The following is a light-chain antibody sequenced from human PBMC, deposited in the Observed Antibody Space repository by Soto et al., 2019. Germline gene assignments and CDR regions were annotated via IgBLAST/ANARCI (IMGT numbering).Light chain of an antibody. Sequence: SYELIQPPSVSVARGQTARMTCGGNNIGSKSVHWYQQKPGQAPVLVVYDGSDRPSGIPERFSGSNSGNTATLTISRVEAGDEADYYCQVWDSSSYHVVFGGGTRSPS. V-gene: IGLV3-21*02. CDR2: DGS. CDR1: NIGSKS. CDR3: QVWDSSSYHVV. J-gene: IGLJ2*01.